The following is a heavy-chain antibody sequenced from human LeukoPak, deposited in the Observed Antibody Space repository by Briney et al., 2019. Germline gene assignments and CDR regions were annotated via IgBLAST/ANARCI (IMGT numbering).Heavy chain of an antibody. Sequence: PGGSLRLTCVASGFTFSSYWMTWVRQPPRKGLEWVANIKEDGSERRYLDSVEGRFTFSRDNAKNSMSLQMTFLKAEDTAVYFCARLNRDYFDYWGRGALVTVSS. CDR2: IKEDGSER. J-gene: IGHJ4*02. V-gene: IGHV3-7*04. CDR1: GFTFSSYW. CDR3: ARLNRDYFDY. D-gene: IGHD1-14*01.